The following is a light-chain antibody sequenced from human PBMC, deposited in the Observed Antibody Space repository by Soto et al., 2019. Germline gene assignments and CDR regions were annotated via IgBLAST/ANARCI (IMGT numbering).Light chain of an antibody. CDR1: SSDVGGYKY. CDR3: SSYTRNSTYV. Sequence: QSALTQPASVSGSPGQSITISCTGTSSDVGGYKYVSWYQQHPDKAPKLIIFEVSNRPSGISSRFSGSKSGNTASLTISGLQPEDEADYYCSSYTRNSTYVFGTGTKVTVL. CDR2: EVS. V-gene: IGLV2-14*01. J-gene: IGLJ1*01.